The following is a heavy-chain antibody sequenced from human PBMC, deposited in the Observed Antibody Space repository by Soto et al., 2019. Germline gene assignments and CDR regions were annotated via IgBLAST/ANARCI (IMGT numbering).Heavy chain of an antibody. CDR3: ARDKDSSGSLDY. CDR2: IIPIFGTG. D-gene: IGHD3-22*01. CDR1: GGTFSSYA. Sequence: QVQLVQSGAEVKKPGSSVKVSCKASGGTFSSYAISWVRQAPGQGLEWMGGIIPIFGTGNYAQKFQGRVTIPADEDTSTAYMELSSVRSEDTAVYYCARDKDSSGSLDYWGQGTLVTVSS. V-gene: IGHV1-69*12. J-gene: IGHJ4*02.